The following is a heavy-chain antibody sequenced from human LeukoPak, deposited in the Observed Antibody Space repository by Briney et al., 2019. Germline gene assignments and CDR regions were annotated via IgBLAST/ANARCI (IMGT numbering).Heavy chain of an antibody. J-gene: IGHJ4*02. Sequence: GGSLRLSCAGSGFPFSSHGMNWVRQAPGKGLEWVSGISPGGGPTFYADSVKGRFTISRDDSKNTLYLQMKNLRAEDTAVYYCAKDGAWLRFDDWGQGILVTVSS. CDR1: GFPFSSHG. V-gene: IGHV3-23*01. CDR3: AKDGAWLRFDD. CDR2: ISPGGGPT. D-gene: IGHD5-12*01.